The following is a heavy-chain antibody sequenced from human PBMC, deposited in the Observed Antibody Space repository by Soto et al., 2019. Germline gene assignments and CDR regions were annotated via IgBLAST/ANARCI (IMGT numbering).Heavy chain of an antibody. V-gene: IGHV4-30-4*01. CDR3: ATYGVEPAIGMGWFGP. CDR2: IYHTGIT. CDR1: GGSISSGDYY. D-gene: IGHD2-21*02. J-gene: IGHJ5*02. Sequence: QVQLQESGPGLVKPSQTLSLTCIVSGGSISSGDYYWSWIRQPPGKGLEWIGYIYHTGITFYNPSLKRRIHISAATSTNQFSLKVRAVTAADTAVYYCATYGVEPAIGMGWFGPWGQGTPVTVSS.